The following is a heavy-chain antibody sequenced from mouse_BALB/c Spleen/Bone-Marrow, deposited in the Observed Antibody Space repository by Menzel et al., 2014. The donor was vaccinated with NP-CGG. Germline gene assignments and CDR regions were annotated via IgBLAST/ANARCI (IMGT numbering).Heavy chain of an antibody. J-gene: IGHJ1*01. D-gene: IGHD2-4*01. Sequence: EVQLQQSGPELEKPGASVKISCKASGYSFTAYNMNWVKQSNGKSLEWIGSIDPYYGGTSYNQKFKGKATLTVDKSSSTAYMQLKSLTSEDSAVYYCTRDDSPYWYFDVWGAGTTVTVSS. CDR2: IDPYYGGT. CDR1: GYSFTAYN. CDR3: TRDDSPYWYFDV. V-gene: IGHV1-39*01.